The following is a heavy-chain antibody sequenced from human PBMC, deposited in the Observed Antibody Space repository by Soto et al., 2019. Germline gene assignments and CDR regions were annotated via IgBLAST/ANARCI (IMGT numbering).Heavy chain of an antibody. J-gene: IGHJ4*02. V-gene: IGHV3-30*04. D-gene: IGHD3-3*01. CDR1: GFTFSSYA. Sequence: QVQLVESGGGVVQPGRSLRLSCAASGFTFSSYAMHWVRQAPGKGLEWVAVISYDGSNKYYADSVKGRFTISRDNSKNTLYLQMNSLRAEDTAVYYCAKGGLRFLEWLLLYFDYWGQGTLVTVSS. CDR3: AKGGLRFLEWLLLYFDY. CDR2: ISYDGSNK.